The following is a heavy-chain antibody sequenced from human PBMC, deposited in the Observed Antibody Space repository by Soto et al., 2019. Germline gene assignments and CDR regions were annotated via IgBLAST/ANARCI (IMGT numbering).Heavy chain of an antibody. Sequence: SETLSLTCAVYGGSFSGHYWSWIRQPPGKGLEWIGEINHSGSTNYNPSLKSRVTISVDTSKNQFSLKLSSVTAADTAVYYCARGGSPYYDFWSGYYSSGGDYWGQGTLVTVSS. CDR3: ARGGSPYYDFWSGYYSSGGDY. V-gene: IGHV4-34*01. J-gene: IGHJ4*02. D-gene: IGHD3-3*01. CDR1: GGSFSGHY. CDR2: INHSGST.